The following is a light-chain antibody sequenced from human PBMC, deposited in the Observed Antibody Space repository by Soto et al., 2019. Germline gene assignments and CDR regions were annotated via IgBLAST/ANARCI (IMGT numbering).Light chain of an antibody. J-gene: IGKJ1*01. CDR2: GAS. Sequence: EVALTQSPGTLALSRGERATLSCRASQSVSSSYLAWYQHRPGQAPRLLIFGASSRATGIPDRFSGTGSGTDFTLTISRLEPEDFAVYYCQQYGNSPWTFGQGTKVDIK. V-gene: IGKV3-20*01. CDR1: QSVSSSY. CDR3: QQYGNSPWT.